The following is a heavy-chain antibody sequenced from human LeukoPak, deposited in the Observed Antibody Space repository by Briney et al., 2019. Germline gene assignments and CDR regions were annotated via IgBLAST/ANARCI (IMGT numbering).Heavy chain of an antibody. Sequence: NHGGTLHISCMGSGYRFTSYWIGWVRQMTGKGLEWMGILYPGDSNIRYSPSFQGQVTITADKSSSTAYLQWSSLKASDTAMYYCVRLIYGGNSVGAFDIWGQGTMVTVSS. CDR1: GYRFTSYW. CDR2: LYPGDSNI. CDR3: VRLIYGGNSVGAFDI. D-gene: IGHD4-23*01. J-gene: IGHJ3*02. V-gene: IGHV5-51*01.